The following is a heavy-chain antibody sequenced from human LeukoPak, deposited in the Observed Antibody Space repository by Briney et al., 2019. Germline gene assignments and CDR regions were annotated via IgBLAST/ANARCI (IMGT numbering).Heavy chain of an antibody. D-gene: IGHD6-19*01. CDR3: AARPTSGAEAPSDF. CDR1: GFTFSTHW. J-gene: IGHJ4*02. V-gene: IGHV3-74*01. CDR2: SNSDGSST. Sequence: GGSLRLSCAASGFTFSTHWMHWVRQAPGKGLVWVSRSNSDGSSTSYADFVKGRFTISRDNSKSTLYLQMTSVRAEDTATYYCAARPTSGAEAPSDFWGQGILVTVSS.